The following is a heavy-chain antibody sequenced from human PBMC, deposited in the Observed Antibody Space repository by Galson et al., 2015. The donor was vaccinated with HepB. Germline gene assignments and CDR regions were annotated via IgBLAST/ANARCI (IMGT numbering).Heavy chain of an antibody. Sequence: SVKVSCKASGYTFTSYGISWVRQAPGQGLEWMGWISAYNGNTNYAQKLQGRVTMTTDTSTSTAYMELRSLRSDDTAVYYCARDRGGYSSSCFDYWGQGTLVTVSS. J-gene: IGHJ4*02. CDR1: GYTFTSYG. D-gene: IGHD6-13*01. V-gene: IGHV1-18*01. CDR3: ARDRGGYSSSCFDY. CDR2: ISAYNGNT.